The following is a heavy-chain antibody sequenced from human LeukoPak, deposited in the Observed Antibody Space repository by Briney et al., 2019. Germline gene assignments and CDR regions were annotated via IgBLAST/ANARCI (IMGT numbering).Heavy chain of an antibody. D-gene: IGHD3-10*01. CDR1: GFTFSSHW. CDR2: INQDGSDM. J-gene: IGHJ3*01. Sequence: GGSLRLSCAASGFTFSSHWISWVRQAPGKGLEWVAKINQDGSDMYYVDSVKGRFFVSRDNARNLVYLQMNSLRVDDTAVYYCARDFPGIGRGTFDFWGQGTIIIVSS. V-gene: IGHV3-7*03. CDR3: ARDFPGIGRGTFDF.